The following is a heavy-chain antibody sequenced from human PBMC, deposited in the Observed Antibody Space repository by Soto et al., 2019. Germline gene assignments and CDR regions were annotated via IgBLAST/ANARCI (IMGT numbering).Heavy chain of an antibody. CDR1: GDSVSSNSAA. V-gene: IGHV6-1*01. D-gene: IGHD2-15*01. CDR2: TYYRSKWYN. J-gene: IGHJ5*02. Sequence: PSQTLSLTCAISGDSVSSNSAALNLSMQSPSRGLEWLGRTYYRSKWYNDYAVSVKSRITINPDTSKNQFSLQLNSVTPEDTAVYYCARDRTYCSGGSCFYDWFDPWGQGTLVTVSS. CDR3: ARDRTYCSGGSCFYDWFDP.